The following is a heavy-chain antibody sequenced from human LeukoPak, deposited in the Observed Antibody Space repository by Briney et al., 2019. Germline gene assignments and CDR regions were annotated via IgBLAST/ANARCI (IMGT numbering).Heavy chain of an antibody. CDR2: ISGSGGST. J-gene: IGHJ4*02. V-gene: IGHV3-23*01. D-gene: IGHD5-18*01. CDR3: ARGYSFGYFDY. Sequence: PGGSLRLSCAASRFTFSTYAMSWVRQAPGKGLEWVSAISGSGGSTYYADSVRGRFTTSRDNSKNTLYLRMNSLRAEDTAVYYCARGYSFGYFDYWGQGTLVTVSS. CDR1: RFTFSTYA.